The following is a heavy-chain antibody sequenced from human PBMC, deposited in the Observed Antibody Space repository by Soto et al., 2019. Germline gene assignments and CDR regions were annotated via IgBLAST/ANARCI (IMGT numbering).Heavy chain of an antibody. V-gene: IGHV1-69*13. Sequence: SVKVSCKASGGTLSSYAISWVRQAPGQGLEWMGGIIPIFGTANYAQKFQGRVTITADESTSTAYMELSSLRSEDTAVYYCAREEAIAEAPYWLDPWGQGTLITVSS. CDR1: GGTLSSYA. CDR2: IIPIFGTA. J-gene: IGHJ5*02. CDR3: AREEAIAEAPYWLDP. D-gene: IGHD6-13*01.